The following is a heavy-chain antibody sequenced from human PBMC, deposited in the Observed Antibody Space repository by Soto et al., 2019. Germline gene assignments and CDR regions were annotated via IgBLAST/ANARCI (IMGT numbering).Heavy chain of an antibody. CDR1: GYTFTSYG. CDR3: ARGPSVAGTIGWYFDL. CDR2: ISAYNGNT. J-gene: IGHJ2*01. V-gene: IGHV1-18*01. D-gene: IGHD6-19*01. Sequence: ASVKVSCKASGYTFTSYGTSWVRQAPGQGLEWMGWISAYNGNTNYAQKLQGRVTMTTDTSTRTAYMELRSLSSDDTAFFYCARGPSVAGTIGWYFDLWGRGTRVTVPS.